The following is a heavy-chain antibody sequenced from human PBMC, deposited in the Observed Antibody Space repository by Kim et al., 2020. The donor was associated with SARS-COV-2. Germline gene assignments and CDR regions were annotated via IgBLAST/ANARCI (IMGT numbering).Heavy chain of an antibody. V-gene: IGHV3-21*01. CDR1: GFTFSSYS. Sequence: GGSLRLSCAASGFTFSSYSMNWVRQAPGKGLEWVSSISSSSSYIYYADSVKGRFTISRDNAKNSLYLQMNSLRAEDTAVYYCARSPTYQLLSSYYYYYGMDVWGQGTTVTVSS. CDR3: ARSPTYQLLSSYYYYYGMDV. CDR2: ISSSSSYI. D-gene: IGHD2-2*01. J-gene: IGHJ6*02.